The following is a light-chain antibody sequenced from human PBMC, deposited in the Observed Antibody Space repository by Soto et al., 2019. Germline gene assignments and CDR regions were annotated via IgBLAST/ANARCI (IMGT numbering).Light chain of an antibody. CDR2: GAS. J-gene: IGKJ1*01. CDR3: QQYRNSPGT. V-gene: IGKV3-15*01. CDR1: QSVDIN. Sequence: VMTQYRTTLSVSPGVSVSLSCRASQSVDINLAWYQQKPGQAPRLLIYGASTRATDMPGRFSGRGSEAEVTHTVSSLQPEDCAVFYCQQYRNSPGTCGQGTKVDI.